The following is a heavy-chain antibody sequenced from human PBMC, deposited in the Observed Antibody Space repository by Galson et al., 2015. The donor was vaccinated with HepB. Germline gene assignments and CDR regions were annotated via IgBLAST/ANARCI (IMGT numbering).Heavy chain of an antibody. CDR1: GFTFSSYS. Sequence: SLRLSCAASGFTFSSYSMNWVRQAPGKGLEWVSSISSSSSYVYYADSVKGRFTIPRDNAKNSLYLQMNSLRAEDTAVYYCAREGSTEYCSSTSCPFDYWGQGTLVTVSS. J-gene: IGHJ4*02. CDR3: AREGSTEYCSSTSCPFDY. D-gene: IGHD2-2*01. V-gene: IGHV3-21*01. CDR2: ISSSSSYV.